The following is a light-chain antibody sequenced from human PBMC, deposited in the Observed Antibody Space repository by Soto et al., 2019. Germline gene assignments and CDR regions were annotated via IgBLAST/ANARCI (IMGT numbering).Light chain of an antibody. CDR2: DVN. V-gene: IGLV2-11*01. CDR1: SSDVGGHNF. J-gene: IGLJ2*01. Sequence: QSALTQPRSVSGSPGQSVTISCTGTSSDVGGHNFVSWYQQHPGIAPKLMIYDVNKRPSGVPDRFSGSKSGNTASLTISGLQAEEEADYYCCSYAGSNTLIFGGGTKVTVL. CDR3: CSYAGSNTLI.